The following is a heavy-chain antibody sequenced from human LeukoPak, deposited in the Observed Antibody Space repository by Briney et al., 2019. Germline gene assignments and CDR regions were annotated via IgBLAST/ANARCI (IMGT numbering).Heavy chain of an antibody. J-gene: IGHJ4*02. Sequence: PGRSLTLSRAASGSTFSSYSTNSVRQAPGKGLEWVSSITISSSYIYYADSVKGRFTISRDNAKNSLYLKMNSLRAEDTAVYYCARDRPGDYVWGSYFYWGQGTLVTVSS. CDR1: GSTFSSYS. V-gene: IGHV3-21*01. CDR3: ARDRPGDYVWGSYFY. D-gene: IGHD3-16*01. CDR2: ITISSSYI.